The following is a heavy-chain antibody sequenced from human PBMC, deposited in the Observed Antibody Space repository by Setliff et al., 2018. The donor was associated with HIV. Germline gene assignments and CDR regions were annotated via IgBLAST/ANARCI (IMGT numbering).Heavy chain of an antibody. Sequence: PSETLSLTCTVSGGSVTDYFWNWIRQPPGKGLEWIGYIYSSGNTNYNPSLESRVSISLDTSKNQFSLQLSSVTAADTAIYYCATQVNRNYYFDHWGQGTLVTVS. J-gene: IGHJ4*02. V-gene: IGHV4-59*08. CDR2: IYSSGNT. CDR1: GGSVTDYF. D-gene: IGHD2-21*01. CDR3: ATQVNRNYYFDH.